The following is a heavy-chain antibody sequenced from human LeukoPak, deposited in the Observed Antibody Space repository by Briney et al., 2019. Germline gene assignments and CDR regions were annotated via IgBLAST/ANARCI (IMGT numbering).Heavy chain of an antibody. J-gene: IGHJ3*02. CDR3: ARHPRYCSSNSCYGPDAFDI. V-gene: IGHV4-34*01. CDR2: INHSGST. CDR1: GGSFSGYY. D-gene: IGHD2-2*01. Sequence: SSETLSLTCAVYGGSFSGYYWSWIRQPPGKGLEWIGEINHSGSTNYNPSLKSRVIISVDTSKNQFSLKLTSVTAADTAVYYCARHPRYCSSNSCYGPDAFDIWGQGTMVTVCS.